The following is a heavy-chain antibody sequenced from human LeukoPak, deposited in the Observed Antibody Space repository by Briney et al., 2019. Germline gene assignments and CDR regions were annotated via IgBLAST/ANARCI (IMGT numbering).Heavy chain of an antibody. J-gene: IGHJ6*02. Sequence: GSSVKVSCKASGGTFSSYAISWVRQAPGQGLEWMGRIIPILGIANYAQKFQGRVTITADKSTSTAYMELSSLRSEDTAVYYCASSPPYYYYGMDVWGQGTTVTVS. CDR2: IIPILGIA. V-gene: IGHV1-69*04. CDR3: ASSPPYYYYGMDV. CDR1: GGTFSSYA.